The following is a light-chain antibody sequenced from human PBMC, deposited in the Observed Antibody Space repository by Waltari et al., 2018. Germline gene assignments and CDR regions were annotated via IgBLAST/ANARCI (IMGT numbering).Light chain of an antibody. CDR1: QRGRSNY. CDR3: QQYGTSPYT. J-gene: IGKJ2*01. Sequence: EIVLTQSQGTLHLSRGERVTLPCRASQRGRSNYLAWYQQKPGQAPRHLIYGASTRATSIPDSFSGSVSGTDFTLTISRLEPEDFAVYYCQQYGTSPYTFGQGTKLDI. CDR2: GAS. V-gene: IGKV3-20*01.